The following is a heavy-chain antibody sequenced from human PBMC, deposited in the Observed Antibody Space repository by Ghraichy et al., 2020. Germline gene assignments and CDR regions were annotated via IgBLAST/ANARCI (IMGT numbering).Heavy chain of an antibody. CDR3: ARHEVADGYDFWSGHPGADGGFDY. J-gene: IGHJ4*02. V-gene: IGHV4-59*08. Sequence: SETLSLTCTVSGGSISSYYWSWIRQPPGKGLEWIGYIYYSGSTNYNPSLKSRVTISVDTSKNQFSLKLSSVTAADTAVYYCARHEVADGYDFWSGHPGADGGFDYWGQGTLVTVSS. CDR2: IYYSGST. D-gene: IGHD3-3*01. CDR1: GGSISSYY.